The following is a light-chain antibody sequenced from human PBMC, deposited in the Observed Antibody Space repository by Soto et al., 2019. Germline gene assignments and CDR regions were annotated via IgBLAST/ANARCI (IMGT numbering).Light chain of an antibody. J-gene: IGLJ1*01. CDR2: EVS. Sequence: QSALTQPASVSGSAGQSITISCTGTSTDVGGYNYVSWYQQHPGKVPKLIIYEVSNRPSGVTSRFSGSKSGNTASLTISGLQAEDEADYHCSSYSFSRHYDFGTGTKVTV. V-gene: IGLV2-14*01. CDR3: SSYSFSRHYD. CDR1: STDVGGYNY.